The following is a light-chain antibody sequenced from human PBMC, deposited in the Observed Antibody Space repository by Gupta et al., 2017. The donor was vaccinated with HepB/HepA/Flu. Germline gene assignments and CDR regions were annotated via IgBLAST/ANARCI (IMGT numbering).Light chain of an antibody. V-gene: IGKV2-30*01. CDR2: RFS. J-gene: IGKJ4*01. CDR3: VQGTHWPLS. CDR1: QNLLFSDGNTF. Sequence: VLTHSPLSLPATLAQSVSISCRSSQNLLFSDGNTFLHWYQQRPGQSPRRLIYRFSNRDSEVPDRFSGSGSGTYFTVKISRVEAEDIGVYYCVQGTHWPLSFGGGTKVEIK.